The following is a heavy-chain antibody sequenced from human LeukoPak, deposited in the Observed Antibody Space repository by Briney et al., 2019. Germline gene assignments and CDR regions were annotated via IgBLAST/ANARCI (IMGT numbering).Heavy chain of an antibody. D-gene: IGHD2-15*01. CDR2: ISGSGGNT. CDR1: GFTFSDYY. V-gene: IGHV3-23*01. J-gene: IGHJ4*02. CDR3: AKDPPCSGGTCYGYFES. Sequence: GGSLRLSCAASGFTFSDYYMSWIRQAPGKGLEWVSIISGSGGNTFYADAVKGRFTISRDNSKNTLYLQMNNLRDEDTAVYYCAKDPPCSGGTCYGYFESWGQGTLVTVSS.